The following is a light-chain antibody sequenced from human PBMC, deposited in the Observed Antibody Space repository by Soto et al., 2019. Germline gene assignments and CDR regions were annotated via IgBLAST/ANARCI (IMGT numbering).Light chain of an antibody. J-gene: IGLJ3*02. V-gene: IGLV1-40*01. CDR1: TSNLGAGYD. CDR2: GNR. CDR3: QAYDYTLTASV. Sequence: LTQPPSVSGAPGQRVTLSCTGNTSNLGAGYDVHWYQQLPGAAPKLVIFGNRNRPSGVPERFSGSKSGTSASLAITGLQAEDEADYYCQAYDYTLTASVFGGGTKVTVL.